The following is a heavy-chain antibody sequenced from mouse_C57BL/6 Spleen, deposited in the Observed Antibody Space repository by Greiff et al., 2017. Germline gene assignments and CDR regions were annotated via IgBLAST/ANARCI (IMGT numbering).Heavy chain of an antibody. Sequence: VQLHQSGAELVRPGTSVKVSCKASGYAFTNYLIEWVKQSPGQGLEWIGVINPGSGGTIDNEKFKGKATLTADNSSSTAYMQLSSLTSGDSAVYFGARGDYYGRSSPNWFAYWGQGTLVTVAA. J-gene: IGHJ3*01. V-gene: IGHV1-54*01. CDR1: GYAFTNYL. D-gene: IGHD1-1*01. CDR3: ARGDYYGRSSPNWFAY. CDR2: INPGSGGT.